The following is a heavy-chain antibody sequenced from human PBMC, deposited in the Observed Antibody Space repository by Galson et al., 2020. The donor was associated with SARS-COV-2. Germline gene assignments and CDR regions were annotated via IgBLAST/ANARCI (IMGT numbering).Heavy chain of an antibody. Sequence: SETLSLTCAVSGTSISSGSYSWNWIRQPPGKGLEWIGYISHSGGTYYNPSLKSRVTISGDRSKNQFSLRLGSVTAADAAVYYCASLHYGEYAPEAFDIWGPGTRVTVAS. V-gene: IGHV4-30-2*01. J-gene: IGHJ3*02. CDR3: ASLHYGEYAPEAFDI. CDR1: GTSISSGSYS. D-gene: IGHD4-17*01. CDR2: ISHSGGT.